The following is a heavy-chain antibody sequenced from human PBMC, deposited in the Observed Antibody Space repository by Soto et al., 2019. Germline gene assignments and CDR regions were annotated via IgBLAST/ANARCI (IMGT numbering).Heavy chain of an antibody. V-gene: IGHV3-74*01. CDR1: GFTFSRYW. D-gene: IGHD2-21*01. CDR3: ARGVRGAYGLDI. CDR2: INSDGSRT. Sequence: EVQLVESGGNLVQPGGSLRLSCAASGFTFSRYWIHWVRQAPGKGLVWVSRINSDGSRTNYADSVKGRFTISRDNAKNTLYLQMNSLRAEETAVYYCARGVRGAYGLDIWGQGTMVTVSS. J-gene: IGHJ3*02.